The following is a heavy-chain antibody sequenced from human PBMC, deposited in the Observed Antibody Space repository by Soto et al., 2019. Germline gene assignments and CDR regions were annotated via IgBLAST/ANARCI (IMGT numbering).Heavy chain of an antibody. CDR2: TYYRSKWYN. D-gene: IGHD6-19*01. Sequence: SQPPSLSRPFTAGSVSSNIAACNCIRQAPARGLEWLGRTYYRSKWYNDYAVSVKSRITINPDTAKNQFSLQLNSVTPEDTAVYYCARGEQWRPYGMDVWGQGTTVTDSS. V-gene: IGHV6-1*01. CDR3: ARGEQWRPYGMDV. J-gene: IGHJ6*01. CDR1: AGSVSSNIAA.